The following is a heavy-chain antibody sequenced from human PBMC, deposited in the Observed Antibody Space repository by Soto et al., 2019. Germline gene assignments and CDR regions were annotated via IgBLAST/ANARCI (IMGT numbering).Heavy chain of an antibody. V-gene: IGHV1-69*06. J-gene: IGHJ4*02. D-gene: IGHD2-2*01. Sequence: QVQLVQSGAEVKSPGSSVKVSCKTSGGTFNSYLIDWVRQAPGQGLEWMGGIIPAFGTAKYAQKFQGRVTITADKSTTTAYMELRTLTSEDTAVYYCARGLDQPPVGLYFDTWGRGTLVTVSS. CDR3: ARGLDQPPVGLYFDT. CDR1: GGTFNSYL. CDR2: IIPAFGTA.